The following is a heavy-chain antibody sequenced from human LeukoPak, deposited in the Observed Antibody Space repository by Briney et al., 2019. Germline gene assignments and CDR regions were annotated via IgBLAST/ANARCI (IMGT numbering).Heavy chain of an antibody. Sequence: ASVKVSCKASGYTFTGYYMHWVRQAPGQGLEWMGRINPNNGATNYAQKFQGRVTMTRDTSISTAYMELSRLRSDDTAVYYCARARLAYCGGDCYLPGYWGQGTLVTVSS. J-gene: IGHJ4*02. V-gene: IGHV1-2*06. CDR1: GYTFTGYY. CDR2: INPNNGAT. CDR3: ARARLAYCGGDCYLPGY. D-gene: IGHD2-21*02.